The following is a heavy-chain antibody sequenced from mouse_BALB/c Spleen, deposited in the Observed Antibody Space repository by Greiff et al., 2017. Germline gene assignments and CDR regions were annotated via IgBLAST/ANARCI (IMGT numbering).Heavy chain of an antibody. D-gene: IGHD4-1*01. CDR1: GFTFSSYG. V-gene: IGHV5-6-3*01. J-gene: IGHJ1*01. Sequence: EVNVVESGGGLVQPGGSLKLSCAASGFTFSSYGMSWVRQTPDKRLELVATINSNGGSTYYPDSVKGRFTISRDNAKNTLYLQMSSLKSEDTAMYYCARELGRRYFDVWGAGTTVTVSS. CDR2: INSNGGST. CDR3: ARELGRRYFDV.